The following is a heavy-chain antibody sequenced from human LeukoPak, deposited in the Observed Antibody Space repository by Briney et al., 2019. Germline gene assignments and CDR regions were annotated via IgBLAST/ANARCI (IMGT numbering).Heavy chain of an antibody. CDR3: ARDSKYYDFWSGYSYNWFDP. CDR2: IIPILGIA. Sequence: SVKVSCKATGGTFSSYTISWVRQAPGQGLEWMGRIIPILGIANYAQKFQGRVTITADKSTSTAYMELSSLRSEDTAVYYCARDSKYYDFWSGYSYNWFDPWGQGTLVTVSS. J-gene: IGHJ5*02. V-gene: IGHV1-69*04. CDR1: GGTFSSYT. D-gene: IGHD3-3*01.